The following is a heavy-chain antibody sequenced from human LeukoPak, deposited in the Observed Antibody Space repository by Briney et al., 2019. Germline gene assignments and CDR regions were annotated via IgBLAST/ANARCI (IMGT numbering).Heavy chain of an antibody. D-gene: IGHD5-24*01. J-gene: IGHJ3*02. V-gene: IGHV3-48*01. CDR2: ISSSSSTI. CDR3: ARDVEMATVQPQDAFDI. Sequence: GGSLRLSCAASGFTFSSYSMNWFRQAPGKGLEWVSYISSSSSTIYYADSVKGRFTISRDNAKNSLYLQMNSLRAEDTAVYYCARDVEMATVQPQDAFDIWGQGTMVTVSS. CDR1: GFTFSSYS.